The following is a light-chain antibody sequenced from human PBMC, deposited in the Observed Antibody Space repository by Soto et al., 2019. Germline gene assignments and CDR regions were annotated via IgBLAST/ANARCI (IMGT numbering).Light chain of an antibody. V-gene: IGKV3-20*01. CDR1: XSVXXNH. CDR3: QQYSSSRT. J-gene: IGKJ1*01. Sequence: DIVLTQSPGXLXLSPGEXXTXXXRASXSVXXNHLAWYQQKPGQAPRLLIYGGSSRATGIPVRFSGSGSETDFTLTITRLEPEDFAVYYCQQYSSSRTFGQGTKVEIK. CDR2: GGS.